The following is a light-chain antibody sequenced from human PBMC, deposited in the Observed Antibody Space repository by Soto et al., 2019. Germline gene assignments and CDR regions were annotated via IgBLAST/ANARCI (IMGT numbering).Light chain of an antibody. CDR3: AAWDGSLNVVL. J-gene: IGLJ3*02. CDR1: YSNIGTNT. Sequence: QSVLTQPPSASGSPGQRVTISCSGSYSNIGTNTVNWYQQLPGAAPKLLIYNESQRPSGVPDRFSGSKPGTSASLAIGGLKLEDEADYYCAAWDGSLNVVLFGGGTKLTVL. CDR2: NES. V-gene: IGLV1-44*01.